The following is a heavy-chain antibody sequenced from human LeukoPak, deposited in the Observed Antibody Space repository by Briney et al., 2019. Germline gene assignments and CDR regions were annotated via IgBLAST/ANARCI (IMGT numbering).Heavy chain of an antibody. V-gene: IGHV3-7*01. J-gene: IGHJ4*02. CDR1: GFTFSTYW. CDR2: IKGDESAR. CDR3: ARDVGGSLDY. D-gene: IGHD1-26*01. Sequence: PGGSLRLSCAASGFTFSTYWMAWVRQAPGKGLEWVANIKGDESARHQADSVKGRFTISRDNAQNSVCLQKSSLRGEDTAVYYCARDVGGSLDYWGQGTLVTVSS.